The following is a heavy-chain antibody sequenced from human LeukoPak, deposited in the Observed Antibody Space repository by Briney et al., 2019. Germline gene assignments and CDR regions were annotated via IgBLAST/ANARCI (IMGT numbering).Heavy chain of an antibody. V-gene: IGHV3-23*01. CDR2: ISGRSDNT. Sequence: GGSLRLSCAASGFIFSSYAMYWVRQAPGKGLEWVSAISGRSDNTYYADSVKGRFTLSRDSSKNTLYLQMNSLRADDTAVYYCAKWGDYDVLTGYYVSDFWGQGTLVTVSS. CDR1: GFIFSSYA. CDR3: AKWGDYDVLTGYYVSDF. J-gene: IGHJ4*02. D-gene: IGHD3-9*01.